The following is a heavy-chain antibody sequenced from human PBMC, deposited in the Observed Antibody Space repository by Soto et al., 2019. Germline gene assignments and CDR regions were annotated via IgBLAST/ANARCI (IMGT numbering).Heavy chain of an antibody. CDR3: ARGHRIAARLSSGLF. CDR2: IWYDGSNK. D-gene: IGHD6-6*01. CDR1: GFTFSSYG. Sequence: GGSLRLSCAASGFTFSSYGMHWVRQAPGKGLEWVAVIWYDGSNKYYADSVKGRFTISRDNSKNTLYLQMNSLRAEDTAVYYCARGHRIAARLSSGLFWGQGTLVTVSS. J-gene: IGHJ4*02. V-gene: IGHV3-33*01.